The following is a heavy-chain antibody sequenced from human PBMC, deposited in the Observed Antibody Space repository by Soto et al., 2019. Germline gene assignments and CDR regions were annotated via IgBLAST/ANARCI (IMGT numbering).Heavy chain of an antibody. J-gene: IGHJ5*02. V-gene: IGHV4-4*03. D-gene: IGHD3-22*01. CDR1: GGSISSSNW. CDR3: AREAADAYYYDSSGYSNWFDP. CDR2: IYHSGST. Sequence: PETLSLTCPVSGGSISSSNWWSWVRQPPGKGLEWIGEIYHSGSTNYNPSLKSRVTISVDKSKNQFSLKLSSVTAADTAVYYCAREAADAYYYDSSGYSNWFDPWGQGTLVTVSS.